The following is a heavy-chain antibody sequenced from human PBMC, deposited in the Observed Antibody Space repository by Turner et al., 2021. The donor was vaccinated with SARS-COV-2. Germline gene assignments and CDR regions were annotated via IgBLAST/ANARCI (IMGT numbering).Heavy chain of an antibody. D-gene: IGHD3-3*01. Sequence: EVQLVESGGGLVQPGRSLRLSCAASGFTFDDYAMHWVRKAPGKGLEWVSGISWNSGSIAYADSVKGRFTISRDNAKNSLYVQMHSLRAEDTALYYCAKAPNREYYDFWSGYLYYFDYWGQGTLVTVSS. CDR2: ISWNSGSI. CDR3: AKAPNREYYDFWSGYLYYFDY. J-gene: IGHJ4*02. V-gene: IGHV3-9*01. CDR1: GFTFDDYA.